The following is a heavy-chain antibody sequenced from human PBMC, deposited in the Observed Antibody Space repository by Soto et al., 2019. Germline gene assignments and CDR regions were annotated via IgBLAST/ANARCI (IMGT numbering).Heavy chain of an antibody. CDR2: IYYSGST. CDR3: ARLSEYYYYGRDV. V-gene: IGHV4-59*01. D-gene: IGHD3-16*02. CDR1: GGSISSYY. J-gene: IGHJ6*02. Sequence: SETPSLTCTVSGGSISSYYWSWIRQPPGKGLEWIGYIYYSGSTNYNPSLESRVTISVDTSKNQFSLKLSSVTAADTAVYYCARLSEYYYYGRDVWGLGTTGTVS.